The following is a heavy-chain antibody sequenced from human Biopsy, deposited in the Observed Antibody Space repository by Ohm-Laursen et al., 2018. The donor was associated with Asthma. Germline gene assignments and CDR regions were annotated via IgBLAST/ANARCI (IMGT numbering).Heavy chain of an antibody. D-gene: IGHD3-10*01. CDR1: GYTFNSAG. J-gene: IGHJ6*02. CDR3: ARAVDYSHYYGIDV. V-gene: IGHV1-18*01. Sequence: SSETVSCQPSGYTFNSAGITWVRQAPGQGLEWMGWISVYNGNTKVAQKLQDRVTMITDTSTSTAYMELRSLRSDDTAVYFCARAVDYSHYYGIDVWGQGTTVTVS. CDR2: ISVYNGNT.